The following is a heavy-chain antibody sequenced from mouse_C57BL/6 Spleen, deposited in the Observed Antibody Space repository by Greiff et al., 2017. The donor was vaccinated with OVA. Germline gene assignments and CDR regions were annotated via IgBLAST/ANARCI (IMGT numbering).Heavy chain of an antibody. J-gene: IGHJ4*01. CDR3: ARKGPYYGNPYYAMDY. V-gene: IGHV1-50*01. Sequence: VQLQQPGAELVKPGASVKLSCKASGYTFTSYWMQWVKQRPGQGLEWIGEIDPSDSYTNYNQKFKGKATLTVDTSSSTAYMQLSSLTSEDSAVYYCARKGPYYGNPYYAMDYWGQGTSVTVSS. D-gene: IGHD2-10*01. CDR1: GYTFTSYW. CDR2: IDPSDSYT.